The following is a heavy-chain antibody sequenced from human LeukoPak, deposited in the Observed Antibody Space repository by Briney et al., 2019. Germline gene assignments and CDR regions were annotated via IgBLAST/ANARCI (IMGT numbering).Heavy chain of an antibody. J-gene: IGHJ4*02. CDR1: GFTFSSYW. CDR3: ARATMVRGVIKAFDY. Sequence: GGSLRLSCAASGFTFSSYWMHRVRHAPGKGLVWVSRINSDGSSTSYADSVKGRFTISRDNAKNSLYLQMNSLRAEDTAVYYCARATMVRGVIKAFDYWGQGTLVTVSS. D-gene: IGHD3-10*01. V-gene: IGHV3-74*01. CDR2: INSDGSST.